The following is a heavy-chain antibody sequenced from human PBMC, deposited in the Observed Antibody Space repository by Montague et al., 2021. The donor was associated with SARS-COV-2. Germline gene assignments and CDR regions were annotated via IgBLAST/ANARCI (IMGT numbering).Heavy chain of an antibody. CDR3: ARVFATVGAMDRNDY. Sequence: SLRLSCAASGFSFSSYEMNWVRQAPGKGLEWVSYISSSGSTIYYADSVKGRFTISRDNAKNSLYLQMNSLRAEDTAVYYCARVFATVGAMDRNDYWGQGTLVTVSS. CDR2: ISSSGSTI. J-gene: IGHJ4*02. D-gene: IGHD1-26*01. V-gene: IGHV3-48*03. CDR1: GFSFSSYE.